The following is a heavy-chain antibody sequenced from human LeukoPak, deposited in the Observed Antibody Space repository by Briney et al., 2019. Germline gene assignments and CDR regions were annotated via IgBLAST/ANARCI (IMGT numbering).Heavy chain of an antibody. Sequence: PGGSLRLSCAASGFTFSSYWMHWVRQAPGEGLVWVSRINSDGSSTSYADSVKGRFTISRDNAKNTLYLQMNSLRAEDTAVYYCARDSYDSSGYYYPYWGQGTLVTVSS. CDR3: ARDSYDSSGYYYPY. V-gene: IGHV3-74*01. CDR1: GFTFSSYW. D-gene: IGHD3-22*01. CDR2: INSDGSST. J-gene: IGHJ4*02.